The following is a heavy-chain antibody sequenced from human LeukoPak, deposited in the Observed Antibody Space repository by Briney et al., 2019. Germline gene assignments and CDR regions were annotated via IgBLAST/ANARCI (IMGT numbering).Heavy chain of an antibody. J-gene: IGHJ4*02. D-gene: IGHD3-22*01. CDR2: ISAYNGNT. CDR3: ARRNYYDSSGYCDY. V-gene: IGHV1-18*01. CDR1: GYTFTSYG. Sequence: ASVNVSCKASGYTFTSYGITWVRQAPGQGLEWMGWISAYNGNTNYAQNLQRRVTMTTDTSTSTAYMELRSLRSDVTAVYYCARRNYYDSSGYCDYWGQGTLVTVPS.